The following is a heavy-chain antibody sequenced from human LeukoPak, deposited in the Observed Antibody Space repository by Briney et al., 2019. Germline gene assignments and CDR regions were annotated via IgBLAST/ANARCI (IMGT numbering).Heavy chain of an antibody. CDR2: INPNSGGT. J-gene: IGHJ4*02. Sequence: GASVKVSCKASGYTFTGYYMHWVRQAPGQGLEWMGWINPNSGGTNYAQKFQGRVTMTRDTSTSTAYMELSRPRSDDTAVYYCARDPSLTYGDYFFDYWGQGTLVTVSS. D-gene: IGHD4-17*01. CDR1: GYTFTGYY. V-gene: IGHV1-2*02. CDR3: ARDPSLTYGDYFFDY.